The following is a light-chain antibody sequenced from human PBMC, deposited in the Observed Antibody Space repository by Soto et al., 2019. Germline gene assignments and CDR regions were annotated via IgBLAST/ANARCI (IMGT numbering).Light chain of an antibody. J-gene: IGKJ2*02. Sequence: DIQMTQSPSSLSASVGDRVTITCRASQSMSSYLSWYQQKPGKAPKLLIFAASSLQSGVPSRFSGSGSGTDFTLTISSLQPEDFATYYCQQSYSTLPWTFGQGTKLEIK. CDR3: QQSYSTLPWT. CDR2: AAS. CDR1: QSMSSY. V-gene: IGKV1-39*01.